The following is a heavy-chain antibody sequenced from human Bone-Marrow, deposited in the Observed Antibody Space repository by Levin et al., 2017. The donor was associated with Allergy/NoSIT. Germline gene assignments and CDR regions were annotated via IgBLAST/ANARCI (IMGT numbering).Heavy chain of an antibody. V-gene: IGHV3-23*01. CDR2: ISGSGGST. Sequence: LSLTCAASGFTFSSYAMSWVRQAPGKGLEWVSAISGSGGSTYYADSVKGRFTISRDNSKNTLYLQMNSLRAEDTAVYYCAKDRGSSGWYSDYWGQGTLVTVSS. CDR3: AKDRGSSGWYSDY. D-gene: IGHD6-19*01. J-gene: IGHJ4*02. CDR1: GFTFSSYA.